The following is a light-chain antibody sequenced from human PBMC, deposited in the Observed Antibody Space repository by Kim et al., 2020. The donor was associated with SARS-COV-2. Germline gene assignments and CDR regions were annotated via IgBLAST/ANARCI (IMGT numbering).Light chain of an antibody. V-gene: IGKV1-5*03. Sequence: SASVGDRVTIPCRASQSIRIWFVWYQQKPGKSPKLLIYNASSLDSGLPSRFSGSGSGTEFTLTISCLQPDDFATYFCQQYNSYWTFGQGTKVDIK. CDR1: QSIRIW. CDR2: NAS. CDR3: QQYNSYWT. J-gene: IGKJ1*01.